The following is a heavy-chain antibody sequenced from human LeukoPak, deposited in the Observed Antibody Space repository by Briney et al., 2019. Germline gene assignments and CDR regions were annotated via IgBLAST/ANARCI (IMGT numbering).Heavy chain of an antibody. J-gene: IGHJ2*01. CDR1: GYTFTSYD. D-gene: IGHD6-19*01. CDR3: ARSAGYSSGWYLADWYFDL. Sequence: ASVKVSCKASGYTFTSYDINWVRQATGQGLEWMGWMNPNSGNTGYAQKFQGRVTMTRNTSISTAYMELSSLRSEDTAVYYCARSAGYSSGWYLADWYFDLWGRGTLVTVSS. CDR2: MNPNSGNT. V-gene: IGHV1-8*01.